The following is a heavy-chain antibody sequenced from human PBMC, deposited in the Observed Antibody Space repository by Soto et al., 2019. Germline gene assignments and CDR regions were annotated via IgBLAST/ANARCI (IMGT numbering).Heavy chain of an antibody. J-gene: IGHJ6*02. D-gene: IGHD6-19*01. V-gene: IGHV1-18*04. Sequence: GASVKVSCKASGYTFTSYGISWVRQAPGQGLEWMGWISAYNGNTNYAQKLQGRVTMTTDTSTSTAYMELRSLRSDDTAVYYCASGAGIAVAGPRKYCYYYGMDVWGQGTTVTVSS. CDR2: ISAYNGNT. CDR1: GYTFTSYG. CDR3: ASGAGIAVAGPRKYCYYYGMDV.